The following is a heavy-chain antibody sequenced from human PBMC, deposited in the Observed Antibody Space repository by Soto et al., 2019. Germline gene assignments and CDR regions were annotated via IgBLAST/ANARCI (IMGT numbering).Heavy chain of an antibody. J-gene: IGHJ4*02. CDR2: ISAYNGNT. CDR1: CYTFTSYG. D-gene: IGHD5-18*01. V-gene: IGHV1-18*01. CDR3: VRVRITFDTISRGYSYGYGEY. Sequence: GAAVKVSCKASCYTFTSYGISLLRHAPGQWLECMGWISAYNGNTNYAQKLQGRVTMTTDTSTSTAYMELRSLRSDDTAVYYCVRVRITFDTISRGYSYGYGEYWGQGTLVTVSS.